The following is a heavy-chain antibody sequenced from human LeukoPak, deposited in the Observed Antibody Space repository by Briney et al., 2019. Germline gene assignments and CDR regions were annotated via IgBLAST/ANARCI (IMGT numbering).Heavy chain of an antibody. CDR1: GGSISSHY. CDR3: ARVLTGAPDAFDI. J-gene: IGHJ3*02. V-gene: IGHV4-59*11. D-gene: IGHD7-27*01. CDR2: IYYSGST. Sequence: SETLSLTCTVSGGSISSHYWSWIRQPPGKGLEWIGYIYYSGSTNYNPSLKSRVTISVDTSKNQFSLKLSSVTAADTAVYYCARVLTGAPDAFDIWGQGTMVTVSS.